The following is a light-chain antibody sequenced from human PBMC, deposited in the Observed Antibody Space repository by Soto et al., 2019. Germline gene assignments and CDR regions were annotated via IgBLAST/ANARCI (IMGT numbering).Light chain of an antibody. CDR1: QGISNY. J-gene: IGKJ5*01. V-gene: IGKV1-27*01. CDR2: AAY. Sequence: MQMSRPRSQLSSPEGDRDTITCRASQGISNYLAWYQQKPGKVPKLLIYAAYTLQSGVPSRFGGSGSGTDFTLTISRLEPEDVAVYYCQEPDRAPVTFGGGTRLEIK. CDR3: QEPDRAPVT.